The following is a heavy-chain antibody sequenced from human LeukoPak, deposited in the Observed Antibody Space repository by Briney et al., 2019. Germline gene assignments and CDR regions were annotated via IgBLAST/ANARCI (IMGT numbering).Heavy chain of an antibody. J-gene: IGHJ6*03. D-gene: IGHD2-15*01. CDR3: ANRGVGYYYMDA. V-gene: IGHV3-23*01. Sequence: GGSLRLSCAASGFPFSTYAMTWVRQAPGKGLEWVSSVSVSGGSTYYSDPAKGRFTISRDNSKNTLYLQMNSLRVEDTAVYYCANRGVGYYYMDAWGKGTTVTVSS. CDR1: GFPFSTYA. CDR2: VSVSGGST.